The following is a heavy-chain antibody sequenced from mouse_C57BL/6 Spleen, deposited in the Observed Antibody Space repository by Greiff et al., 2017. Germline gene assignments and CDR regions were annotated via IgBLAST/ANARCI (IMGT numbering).Heavy chain of an antibody. D-gene: IGHD2-5*01. CDR1: GFTFSDYY. CDR3: ASAYYSNWVFAY. Sequence: EVQLVESEGGLVQPGSSMKLSCTASGFTFSDYYMAWVRQVPEKGLEWVANINYDGSSTYYLDSLKSRFIISRDNAKNILYLQMSSLKSEDTATYYCASAYYSNWVFAYWGQGTLVTVSA. CDR2: INYDGSST. J-gene: IGHJ3*01. V-gene: IGHV5-16*01.